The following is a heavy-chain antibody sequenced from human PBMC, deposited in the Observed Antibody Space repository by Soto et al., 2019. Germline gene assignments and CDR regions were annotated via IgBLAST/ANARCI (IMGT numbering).Heavy chain of an antibody. D-gene: IGHD3-3*01. CDR1: GFTFDSYA. Sequence: GGSLRLSCVGSGFTFDSYAISWVRQTPGERLQWIAAISGSAYGTDYAHSVRGRFTISRDNSKKTVHLQMDSLRVEDTAVYFCAKDSVGGYSFWSGYYSDGLDVWGQGTLVTVSS. CDR3: AKDSVGGYSFWSGYYSDGLDV. V-gene: IGHV3-23*01. CDR2: ISGSAYGT. J-gene: IGHJ3*01.